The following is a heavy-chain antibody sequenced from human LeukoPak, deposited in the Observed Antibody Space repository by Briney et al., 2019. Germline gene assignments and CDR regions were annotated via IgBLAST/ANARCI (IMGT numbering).Heavy chain of an antibody. CDR2: INQDGSEK. J-gene: IGHJ6*02. D-gene: IGHD2-15*01. V-gene: IGHV3-7*04. Sequence: PGGSLRLSCAASGFTFTIYSMSWVRQAPGKGLEWVANINQDGSEKYFVDSVKGRFTISRDNSKNTLYLQMNSLRAEDTAVYYCARGSRFGIVVVVAAGGMDVWGQGTTVTVSS. CDR3: ARGSRFGIVVVVAAGGMDV. CDR1: GFTFTIYS.